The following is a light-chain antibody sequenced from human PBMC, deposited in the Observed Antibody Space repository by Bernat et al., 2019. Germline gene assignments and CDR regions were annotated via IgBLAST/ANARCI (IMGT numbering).Light chain of an antibody. Sequence: FTLTQPRAVSGSPGETVTISCTRSSGNIASNYVQWYQQRPDSGVTNVIFEAYKRPSGVPDRFSGAIDSSSNSAFLKISGLQTEGEADYFCQSYDGTSPVIFGGGTKVTAL. CDR3: QSYDGTSPVI. J-gene: IGLJ2*01. V-gene: IGLV6-57*04. CDR1: SGNIASNY. CDR2: EAY.